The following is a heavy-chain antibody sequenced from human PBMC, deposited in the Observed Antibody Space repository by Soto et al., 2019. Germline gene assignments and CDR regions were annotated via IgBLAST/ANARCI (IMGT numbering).Heavy chain of an antibody. Sequence: GGSLRLSCAASGFTFSDYYMSWIRQAPGKGLEWVSYISSSSSYTNYADSVKGRFTISRDNAKNSLYLQMNSLRAKDTAVYYCSRGSRNTSHAFDIWGQGTMVTVSS. V-gene: IGHV3-11*06. CDR1: GFTFSDYY. J-gene: IGHJ3*02. CDR2: ISSSSSYT. CDR3: SRGSRNTSHAFDI. D-gene: IGHD3-16*02.